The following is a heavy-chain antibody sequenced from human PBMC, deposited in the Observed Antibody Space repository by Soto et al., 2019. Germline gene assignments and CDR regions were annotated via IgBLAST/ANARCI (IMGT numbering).Heavy chain of an antibody. V-gene: IGHV4-39*01. D-gene: IGHD1-26*01. Sequence: QLQLQESGPGLVKPSETLSLTCTVSGGSISSSSYYWGWIRQPPGKGLEWIGSIYYSGSTYYNPSLKSRVTISVDTSKNQFSLKLSSVTAADTAVYYCARLHPSPWDYYYGMDVWGQGTTVTVSS. CDR1: GGSISSSSYY. CDR3: ARLHPSPWDYYYGMDV. CDR2: IYYSGST. J-gene: IGHJ6*02.